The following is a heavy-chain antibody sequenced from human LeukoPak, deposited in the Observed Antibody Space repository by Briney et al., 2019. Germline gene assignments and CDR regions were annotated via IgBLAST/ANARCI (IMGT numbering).Heavy chain of an antibody. CDR3: ATPHPQDAFDI. Sequence: SETLSLTCAVYGGSFSGYYWGWIRQPPGKGLEWIGEINHSGSTNYNPSLKSRVTISVDTSKNQFSLKLSSVTAADTAVYYCATPHPQDAFDIWGQGTMVTVSS. D-gene: IGHD1-14*01. J-gene: IGHJ3*02. V-gene: IGHV4-34*01. CDR1: GGSFSGYY. CDR2: INHSGST.